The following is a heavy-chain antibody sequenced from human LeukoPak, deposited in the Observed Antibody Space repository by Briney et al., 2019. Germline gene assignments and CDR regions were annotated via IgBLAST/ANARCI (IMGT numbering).Heavy chain of an antibody. D-gene: IGHD2-21*02. J-gene: IGHJ5*02. Sequence: ASVKVSCKASGYTFTSYYMHWGRQAPGQGLEWMGIINPSGGSTSYAQKFQGRVTMTRAMSTSTVYMELSSLRSEDTAVYYCARAYCGGDCYSWTVNWFDPWGQGTLVTVSS. CDR3: ARAYCGGDCYSWTVNWFDP. CDR2: INPSGGST. CDR1: GYTFTSYY. V-gene: IGHV1-46*01.